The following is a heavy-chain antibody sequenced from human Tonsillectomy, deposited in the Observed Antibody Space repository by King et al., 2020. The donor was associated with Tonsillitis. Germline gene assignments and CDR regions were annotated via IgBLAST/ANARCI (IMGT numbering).Heavy chain of an antibody. V-gene: IGHV4-39*01. CDR3: ARHILREAIVVVIPWFDP. CDR2: IYYSGST. CDR1: GGSISSSSYY. J-gene: IGHJ5*02. Sequence: QLQESGPGLVKPSETLSLTCTVSGGSISSSSYYWGWIRQPPGKGLEWIGSIYYSGSTYYNPSLKSRVTISVDTSKNQFSLKLSSVTAADPAVYYCARHILREAIVVVIPWFDPWGQGTLVTVSS. D-gene: IGHD3-22*01.